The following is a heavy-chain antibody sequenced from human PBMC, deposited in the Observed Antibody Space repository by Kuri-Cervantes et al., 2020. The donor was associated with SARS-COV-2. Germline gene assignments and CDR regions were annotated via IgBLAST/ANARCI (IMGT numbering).Heavy chain of an antibody. V-gene: IGHV3-11*01. CDR3: ARDGLCYYDSSGYYAYYYYGMDV. J-gene: IGHJ6*02. D-gene: IGHD3-22*01. CDR1: GFTFSSYG. Sequence: GEFLKISCAASGFTFSSYGMSWIRQAPGKGLEWVSYITSSGSTVYYADSVKGRFTISRDSAKNSLYLQMNSLRAEDTAVYYCARDGLCYYDSSGYYAYYYYGMDVWGQGTTVTVSS. CDR2: ITSSGSTV.